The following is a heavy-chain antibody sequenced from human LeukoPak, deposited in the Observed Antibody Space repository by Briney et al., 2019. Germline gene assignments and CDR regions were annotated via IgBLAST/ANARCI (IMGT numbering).Heavy chain of an antibody. D-gene: IGHD6-13*01. CDR2: MNPNSGNT. CDR1: GYTFTSYD. J-gene: IGHJ4*02. CDR3: ARQVEQQLPYYFDY. V-gene: IGHV1-8*01. Sequence: GASVKVSCKASGYTFTSYDINWVRQATGQGLEWMGWMNPNSGNTGYAQKFQGRVTMTRNTSISTAYMELSSLRSEDTAVYYCARQVEQQLPYYFDYWGQGTLVTVSS.